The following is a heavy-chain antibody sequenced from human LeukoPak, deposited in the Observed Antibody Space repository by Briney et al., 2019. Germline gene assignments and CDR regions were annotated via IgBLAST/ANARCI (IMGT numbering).Heavy chain of an antibody. V-gene: IGHV3-33*01. D-gene: IGHD6-19*01. CDR3: APIVAGHVAFDY. Sequence: PGRSLRLSCVASGFTFSSYGMYWVRQAPGKGLEWVAVIWYDGSSKYYADSVKGRFTISRDNSKNTLYLQMNSLKTEDTAVYYCAPIVAGHVAFDYWGQGTLVTVSS. CDR2: IWYDGSSK. CDR1: GFTFSSYG. J-gene: IGHJ4*02.